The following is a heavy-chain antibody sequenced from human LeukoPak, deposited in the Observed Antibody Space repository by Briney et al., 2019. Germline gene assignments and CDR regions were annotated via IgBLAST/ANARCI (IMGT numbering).Heavy chain of an antibody. V-gene: IGHV3-23*01. J-gene: IGHJ4*02. D-gene: IGHD2-2*01. Sequence: GGSLRLSCAASGFTLRSFVMNWVRQAPGKGLEWVSVISGSGDYTYYADSVTGRFTISRDTSKNTLYLQMSSLRAGDTAVYYCAKGDLSLVCGGAFDGWGQGTLVTVSS. CDR2: ISGSGDYT. CDR1: GFTLRSFV. CDR3: AKGDLSLVCGGAFDG.